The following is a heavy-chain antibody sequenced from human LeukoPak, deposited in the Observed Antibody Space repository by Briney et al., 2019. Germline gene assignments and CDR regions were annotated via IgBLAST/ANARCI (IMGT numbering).Heavy chain of an antibody. CDR3: ARSAGYSRSWADYWWFDL. CDR1: GGSISSYY. J-gene: IGHJ5*02. D-gene: IGHD6-13*01. V-gene: IGHV4-59*08. CDR2: IYYSGST. Sequence: SETLSLTCAVSGGSISSYYWSWIRQPPGKGLEGIGDIYYSGSTNYNPSPKSRVTISVDTSKNQFSLKLSSVTAADTAVYYCARSAGYSRSWADYWWFDLWGQGTLVTVSS.